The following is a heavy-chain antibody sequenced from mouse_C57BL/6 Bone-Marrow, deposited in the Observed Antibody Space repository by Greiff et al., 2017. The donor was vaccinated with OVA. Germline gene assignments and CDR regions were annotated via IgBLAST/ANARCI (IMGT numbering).Heavy chain of an antibody. CDR3: ARRGNYYGSSFYFDY. CDR2: IYPRSGNT. CDR1: GYTFTSYG. V-gene: IGHV1-81*01. Sequence: VQGVESGAELARPGASVKLSCKASGYTFTSYGISWVKQRTGQGLEWIGEIYPRSGNTYYNEKFKGKATLTADKSSSTAYMELRSLTSEDSAVYFCARRGNYYGSSFYFDYWGQGTTLTVSS. J-gene: IGHJ2*01. D-gene: IGHD1-1*01.